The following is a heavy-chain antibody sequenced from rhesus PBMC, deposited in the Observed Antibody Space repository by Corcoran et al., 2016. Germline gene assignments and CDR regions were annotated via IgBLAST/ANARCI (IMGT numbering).Heavy chain of an antibody. CDR3: ARGGDWGDYFDY. V-gene: IGHV4-160*01. CDR1: GGSISSNY. J-gene: IGHJ4*01. D-gene: IGHD3-34*01. Sequence: QVQLQESGPGLVKPSETLSLTCAVSGGSISSNYWSWLRQPPGKGLESSGYIYGISGSTYYNPSLKRRVTISTDTSKNQFSLKLSSVTAADTAVYYCARGGDWGDYFDYWGQGVLVTVSS. CDR2: IYGISGST.